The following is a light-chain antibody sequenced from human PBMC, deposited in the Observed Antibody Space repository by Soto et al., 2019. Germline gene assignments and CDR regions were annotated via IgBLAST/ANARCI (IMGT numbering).Light chain of an antibody. CDR2: DVS. V-gene: IGLV2-14*01. CDR1: SSDVVAYNS. CDR3: SSYTTSVTYV. J-gene: IGLJ1*01. Sequence: QSALTQPASVSGSPGHSITISCTGTSSDVVAYNSVSWYQQHPGKAPKLIIYDVSTRPSGISDRFSGSKSGNTASLTISGLQAEDESDYYCSSYTTSVTYVFGTGTKLTVL.